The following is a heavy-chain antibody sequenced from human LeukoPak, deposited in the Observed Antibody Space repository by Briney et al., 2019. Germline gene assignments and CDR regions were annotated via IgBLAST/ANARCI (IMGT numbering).Heavy chain of an antibody. V-gene: IGHV1-8*01. CDR3: AKDQRRYSSGSNFDY. Sequence: ASVKVSCKTSGYIFSNSDINWVRQATGQGLEWMGRMNPHNGNTDYKQKFQGRVTMTRDTSTGTAYMELRSLRAEDTAVYYCAKDQRRYSSGSNFDYWGQGTLVTVSS. CDR2: MNPHNGNT. CDR1: GYIFSNSD. D-gene: IGHD6-19*01. J-gene: IGHJ4*02.